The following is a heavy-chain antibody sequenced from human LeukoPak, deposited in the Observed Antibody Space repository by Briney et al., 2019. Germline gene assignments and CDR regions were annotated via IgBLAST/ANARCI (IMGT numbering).Heavy chain of an antibody. D-gene: IGHD2-8*01. V-gene: IGHV3-48*01. J-gene: IGHJ4*02. CDR3: AREWSLDY. Sequence: PGGYLRLSCAASRFTFSNYGVNWVRLAPGKGLEWVSYINSRSSTIYYADSVRGRFTISRDNAKNSLYLQMNSPRAEDTAVYYCAREWSLDYWGQGTLVTVSS. CDR1: RFTFSNYG. CDR2: INSRSSTI.